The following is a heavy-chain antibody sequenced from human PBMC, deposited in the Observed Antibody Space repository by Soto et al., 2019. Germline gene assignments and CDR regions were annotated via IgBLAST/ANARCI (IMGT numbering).Heavy chain of an antibody. CDR2: IIPIFGTT. CDR1: GGTFSNYA. Sequence: QVHLVQSGAEVKKPGSSVNVSCKASGGTFSNYAITWVRQAPGQGLEWVGRIIPIFGTTNVAQKFQGRVTRTADESTTTAYMELSGLRYDDTAVYYCAKDGGADGYFGNWLDPWGQGTLVTVSS. J-gene: IGHJ5*02. D-gene: IGHD5-12*01. V-gene: IGHV1-69*15. CDR3: AKDGGADGYFGNWLDP.